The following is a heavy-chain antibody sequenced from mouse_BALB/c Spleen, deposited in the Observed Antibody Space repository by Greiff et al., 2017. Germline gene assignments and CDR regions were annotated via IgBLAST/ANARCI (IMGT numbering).Heavy chain of an antibody. V-gene: IGHV2-9*02. CDR3: ARERSTMITTFAY. D-gene: IGHD2-4*01. CDR1: GFSLTSYG. Sequence: VKLQESGPGLVAPSQSLSITCTVSGFSLTSYGVHWVRQPPGKGLEWLGVIWAGGSTNYNSALMSRLSISKDNSKSQVFLKMNSLQTDDTAMYYCARERSTMITTFAYWGQGTLVTVSA. J-gene: IGHJ3*01. CDR2: IWAGGST.